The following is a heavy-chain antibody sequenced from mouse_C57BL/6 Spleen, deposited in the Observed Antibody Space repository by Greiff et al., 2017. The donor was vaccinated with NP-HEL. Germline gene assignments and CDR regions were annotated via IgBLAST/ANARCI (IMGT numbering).Heavy chain of an antibody. CDR1: GYTFTSYW. Sequence: QVQLQQPGAELVKPGASVKLSCKASGYTFTSYWMHWVKQRPGQGLEWIGMIHPNSGSTNYNEKFKSKATLTVDKSSSTAYMQLSNLTSEDSAVYYCARSGNGSSYDYWGQGTTLTVSS. CDR2: IHPNSGST. D-gene: IGHD1-1*01. V-gene: IGHV1-64*01. CDR3: ARSGNGSSYDY. J-gene: IGHJ2*01.